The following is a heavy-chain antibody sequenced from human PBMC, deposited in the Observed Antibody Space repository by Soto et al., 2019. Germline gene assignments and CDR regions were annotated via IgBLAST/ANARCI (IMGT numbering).Heavy chain of an antibody. CDR3: ARDTHSSSPMDV. CDR2: ISSSSSYI. CDR1: GFTFSSYS. V-gene: IGHV3-21*01. D-gene: IGHD6-6*01. J-gene: IGHJ6*02. Sequence: GGSLRLSCAASGFTFSSYSMNWVRQAPGKGLEWVSSISSSSSYIYYADSVKGRFTISRDNAKNSLYLQMNSLRAEDTAVYYCARDTHSSSPMDVWGQGTTVTVSS.